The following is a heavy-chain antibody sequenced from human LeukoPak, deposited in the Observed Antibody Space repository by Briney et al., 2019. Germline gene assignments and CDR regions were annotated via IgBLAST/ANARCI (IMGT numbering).Heavy chain of an antibody. J-gene: IGHJ4*02. D-gene: IGHD1-26*01. V-gene: IGHV3-30-3*01. CDR1: GFTFSSYA. CDR3: ARDLVGAWADY. CDR2: ISYDGSNN. Sequence: PGGSLRLSCADSGFTFSSYAMHWVRQAPGKWLEWVALISYDGSNNYYADSVKGRFTISRDNSKNTLYLQMNSQRAAEATFYYCARDLVGAWADYWGQGTLVTVSS.